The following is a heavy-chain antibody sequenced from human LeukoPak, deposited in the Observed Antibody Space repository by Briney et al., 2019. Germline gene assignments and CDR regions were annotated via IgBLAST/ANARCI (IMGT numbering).Heavy chain of an antibody. J-gene: IGHJ4*02. Sequence: SETLSLTCAVSGYSISSGYYWGWIRQPPGKGLEWIGSIYHSGSTYYNPYLKSRVTISVDTSKNQFSLKLSSVTAADTAVYYCARDRTFGDFDYWGQGTLVTVSS. CDR1: GYSISSGYY. CDR2: IYHSGST. D-gene: IGHD3-16*01. CDR3: ARDRTFGDFDY. V-gene: IGHV4-38-2*02.